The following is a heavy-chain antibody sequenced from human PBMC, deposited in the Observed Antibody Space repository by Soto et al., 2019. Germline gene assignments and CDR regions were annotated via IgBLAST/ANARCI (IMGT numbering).Heavy chain of an antibody. Sequence: ASVKVSCKASGYTFTSYYMHWVRQAPGQGLEWMGIINPSGGSTSYAQKFQGRVTMTRDTSTSTVYMELSSLRSEDTAVYYCAREVGEYSSSSRGFDYWGQGTLVTVSS. V-gene: IGHV1-46*01. CDR2: INPSGGST. CDR1: GYTFTSYY. D-gene: IGHD6-6*01. J-gene: IGHJ4*02. CDR3: AREVGEYSSSSRGFDY.